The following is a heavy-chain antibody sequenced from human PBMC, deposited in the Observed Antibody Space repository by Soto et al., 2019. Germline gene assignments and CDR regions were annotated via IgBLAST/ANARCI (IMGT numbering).Heavy chain of an antibody. CDR3: ARDYGLKPAYAFDI. D-gene: IGHD3-10*01. CDR2: IYSGGST. CDR1: GFTFCSYW. V-gene: IGHV3-66*01. J-gene: IGHJ3*02. Sequence: PGGSLRLSCAASGFTFCSYWMHWVRQAPGKGLEWVSVIYSGGSTYYADSVKGRFTISRDNSKNTLYLQMNSLRAEDTAVYYCARDYGLKPAYAFDIWGQGTMVTVSS.